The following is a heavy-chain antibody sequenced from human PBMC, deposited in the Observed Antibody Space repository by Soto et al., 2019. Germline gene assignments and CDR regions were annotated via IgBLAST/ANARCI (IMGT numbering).Heavy chain of an antibody. Sequence: EVQLLESGGGLVQPGGSLRLSCAASGFTFSDHYMDWVRQAPGKGLEWVGRVRNRATRYTTEYAASVKGRFTISRDDSKNSLYLQMNSLKIEDTAVYYCARAWFSFGHDAFDMWGQGTMVTVSS. V-gene: IGHV3-72*01. CDR1: GFTFSDHY. D-gene: IGHD5-18*01. CDR3: ARAWFSFGHDAFDM. J-gene: IGHJ3*02. CDR2: VRNRATRYTT.